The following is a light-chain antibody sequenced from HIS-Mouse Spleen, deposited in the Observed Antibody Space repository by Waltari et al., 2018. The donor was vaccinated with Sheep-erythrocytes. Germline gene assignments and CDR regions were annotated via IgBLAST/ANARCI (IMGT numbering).Light chain of an antibody. CDR2: WAS. CDR1: QRVLYSSNNKNY. Sequence: DIVMTQSPDSLAVSLGERATINCKSSQRVLYSSNNKNYLTWYQQKPGQPPKLLLYWASTRESGVPARFSGSGSGTDFTLTISSLQAEDVAVYYCQQYYSTLTFGGGTKVEIK. V-gene: IGKV4-1*01. J-gene: IGKJ4*01. CDR3: QQYYSTLT.